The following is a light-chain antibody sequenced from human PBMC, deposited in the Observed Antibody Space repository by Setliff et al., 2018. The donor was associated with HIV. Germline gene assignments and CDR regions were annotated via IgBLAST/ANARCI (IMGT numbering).Light chain of an antibody. Sequence: QSALTQPASVSGSPGQSITISCTGTSSDVGGYNYVSWYQQHPGKAPKLMIYEVSNRPSGVSNRFSGSKSGNTASLTISGLQAEDEADYYCSSYISSSTLFGTGTKSPS. CDR2: EVS. V-gene: IGLV2-14*01. J-gene: IGLJ1*01. CDR1: SSDVGGYNY. CDR3: SSYISSSTL.